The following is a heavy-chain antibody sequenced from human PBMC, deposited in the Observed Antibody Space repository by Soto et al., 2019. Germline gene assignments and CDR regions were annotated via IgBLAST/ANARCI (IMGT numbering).Heavy chain of an antibody. V-gene: IGHV5-51*01. CDR2: IYPGDSDT. D-gene: IGHD4-17*01. CDR1: GYTFTNYW. Sequence: GESLKISCKGAGYTFTNYWVVWVRQIPGKGLEWMGIIYPGDSDTRYSPSFQGQVTISADRSISTAYLQWSSLKASDTGMYYCARYPTLTDYFFHGMDVWGQGTTVTVSS. J-gene: IGHJ6*02. CDR3: ARYPTLTDYFFHGMDV.